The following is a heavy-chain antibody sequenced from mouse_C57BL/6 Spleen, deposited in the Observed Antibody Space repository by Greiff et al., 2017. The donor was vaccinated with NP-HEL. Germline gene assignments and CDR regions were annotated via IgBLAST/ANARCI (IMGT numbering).Heavy chain of an antibody. CDR1: GYTFTSYG. Sequence: VKLVESGAELARPGASVKLSCKASGYTFTSYGISWVKQRTGQGLEWIGEIYPRSGNTYYNEKFKGKATLTADKASSTAYMELRSLTSEDSAVYFCAREIYYGYDGYYYAMDYWGQGTSVTVSS. CDR3: AREIYYGYDGYYYAMDY. D-gene: IGHD2-2*01. J-gene: IGHJ4*01. V-gene: IGHV1-81*01. CDR2: IYPRSGNT.